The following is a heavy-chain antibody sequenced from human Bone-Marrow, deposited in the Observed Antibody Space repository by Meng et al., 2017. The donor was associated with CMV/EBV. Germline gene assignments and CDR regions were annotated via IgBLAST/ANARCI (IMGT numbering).Heavy chain of an antibody. D-gene: IGHD2-2*01. CDR2: IYPGDSDT. CDR1: GYSFTSYW. CDR3: ARVWGYCSSTSCSLVAVAGEFDY. Sequence: KVSCKGSGYSFTSYWIGWVRQMPGKGLEWMGIIYPGDSDTRYSPSFQGQVTIPADKSISTAYLQWSSLKASDIAMYYCARVWGYCSSTSCSLVAVAGEFDYWGQGTLVTVSS. J-gene: IGHJ4*02. V-gene: IGHV5-51*01.